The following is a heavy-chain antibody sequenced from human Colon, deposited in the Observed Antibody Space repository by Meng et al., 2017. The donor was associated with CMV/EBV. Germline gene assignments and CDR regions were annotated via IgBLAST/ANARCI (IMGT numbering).Heavy chain of an antibody. V-gene: IGHV4-30-2*01. CDR2: IHHNGST. D-gene: IGHD3-10*01. Sequence: LTCAVSGGSISSGGYSWNWIRQPPGKGLEWIGYIHHNGSTDYKTSLKSRVTISVDGSKNQFSLKLSSVTAADTAVYYCARGGQLWFDYWGQGTLVTVSS. J-gene: IGHJ4*02. CDR3: ARGGQLWFDY. CDR1: GGSISSGGYS.